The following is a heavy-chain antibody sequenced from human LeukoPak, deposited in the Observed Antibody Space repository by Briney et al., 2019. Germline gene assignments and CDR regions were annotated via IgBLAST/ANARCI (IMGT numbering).Heavy chain of an antibody. J-gene: IGHJ4*02. D-gene: IGHD6-19*01. CDR3: AKDARCTSGWYFFDY. CDR2: ISDRGSIT. CDR1: GFAFSSQA. Sequence: GGSLRLSCAASGFAFSSQAMGWVRQAPGKGLEWVSVISDRGSITYYADSVKGRFTISRDNSTNTLFLQMNSLRAEDTAVYYCAKDARCTSGWYFFDYWGQGTLVTVSS. V-gene: IGHV3-23*01.